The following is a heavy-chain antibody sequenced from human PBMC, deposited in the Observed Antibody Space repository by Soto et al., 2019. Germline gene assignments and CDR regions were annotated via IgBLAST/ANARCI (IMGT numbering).Heavy chain of an antibody. J-gene: IGHJ4*02. V-gene: IGHV1-69*13. Sequence: GASVKVSCKTSGGTFSSYAISWVRQAPGQGLEWMGGIIPIFGTANYAQKFQGRVTITADESTSTAYMELSSLRSEDTAVYYCAREEGPDKWELYYFDYWGQGTLVTVSS. CDR3: AREEGPDKWELYYFDY. D-gene: IGHD1-26*01. CDR1: GGTFSSYA. CDR2: IIPIFGTA.